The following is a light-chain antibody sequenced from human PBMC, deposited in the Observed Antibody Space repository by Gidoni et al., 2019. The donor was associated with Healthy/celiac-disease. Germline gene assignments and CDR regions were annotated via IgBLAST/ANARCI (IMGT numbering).Light chain of an antibody. CDR3: GTWDSSLSAYV. Sequence: QSVLTQPPSVSAAPGQKVTISCSGRSSNIGNNYVSWYQQPQVTAHKLLIYDNNKRPSGIPDRFSGSKSGTSATLGITGLQTGDEADYYCGTWDSSLSAYVFGTGTKVTVL. J-gene: IGLJ1*01. V-gene: IGLV1-51*01. CDR2: DNN. CDR1: SSNIGNNY.